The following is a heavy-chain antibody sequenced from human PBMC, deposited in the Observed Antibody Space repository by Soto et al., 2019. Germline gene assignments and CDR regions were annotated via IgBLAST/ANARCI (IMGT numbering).Heavy chain of an antibody. CDR3: ARDNIFGILYGGMDA. CDR2: IYYSGST. CDR1: GGSISSGYYY. Sequence: LSLTCTVSGGSISSGYYYWIWIRQPPGKGLEWIGYIYYSGSTYYNPSLKSRVTISVDTSTNQSSLKLSSVTAADTAVYYCARDNIFGILYGGMDAWGQGTTVTVSS. D-gene: IGHD2-21*01. V-gene: IGHV4-30-4*01. J-gene: IGHJ6*02.